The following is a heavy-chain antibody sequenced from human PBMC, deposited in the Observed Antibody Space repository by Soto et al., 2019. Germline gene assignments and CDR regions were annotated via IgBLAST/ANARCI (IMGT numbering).Heavy chain of an antibody. D-gene: IGHD4-4*01. Sequence: GESLKISCAASGFTFSSYSMNWVRQAPGKGLEWVSYISSSSSTIYYADSVKGRFTISRDNAKNSLYLQMNSLRAEDTAVYYCARDPPTVTTSELFDYWGQGTLVTVSS. V-gene: IGHV3-48*01. CDR3: ARDPPTVTTSELFDY. CDR2: ISSSSSTI. J-gene: IGHJ4*02. CDR1: GFTFSSYS.